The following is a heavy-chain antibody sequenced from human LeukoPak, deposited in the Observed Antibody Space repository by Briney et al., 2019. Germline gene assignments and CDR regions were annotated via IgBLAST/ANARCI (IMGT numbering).Heavy chain of an antibody. V-gene: IGHV3-21*01. CDR2: ISSSSSYI. D-gene: IGHD3-22*01. CDR3: ARDLYLIVVVPHYFDY. Sequence: GGSLRLSCAASGFTFSSYSMNWVRQAPGKGLEWVSSISSSSSYIYYADSVKGRFTISRDNAKNSLYLQMNSLRAEDTAVYYCARDLYLIVVVPHYFDYWGQGTLVTVSS. CDR1: GFTFSSYS. J-gene: IGHJ4*02.